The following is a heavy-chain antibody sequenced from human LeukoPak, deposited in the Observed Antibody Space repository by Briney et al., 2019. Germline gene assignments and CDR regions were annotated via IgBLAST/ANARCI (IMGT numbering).Heavy chain of an antibody. Sequence: GGSLRLSCAASGFAFSDYYMSWIRQAPGKGLEWVSYISSSGSTIYYADSVKGRFTISRDNAKNSLYLQMNSLRAEDTAVYYCARRRDSGSLQHFDYWGQGTLVTVSS. V-gene: IGHV3-11*01. D-gene: IGHD1-26*01. CDR3: ARRRDSGSLQHFDY. J-gene: IGHJ4*02. CDR1: GFAFSDYY. CDR2: ISSSGSTI.